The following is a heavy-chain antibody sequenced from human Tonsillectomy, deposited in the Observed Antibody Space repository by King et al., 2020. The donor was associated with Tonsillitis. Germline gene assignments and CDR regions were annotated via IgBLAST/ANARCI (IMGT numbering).Heavy chain of an antibody. CDR3: AKDIVVVVAATGENFDY. CDR1: GFTFSSYA. Sequence: VQLVESGGGLVQPGGSLRLSCAASGFTFSSYAMSWVRQAPGKGLDWVSAISGSGGSTYYADSVKCRFTISRDNSKNTLSLQMNILRAEETAVYYCAKDIVVVVAATGENFDYWGQGTLVTVSS. CDR2: ISGSGGST. J-gene: IGHJ4*02. V-gene: IGHV3-23*04. D-gene: IGHD2-15*01.